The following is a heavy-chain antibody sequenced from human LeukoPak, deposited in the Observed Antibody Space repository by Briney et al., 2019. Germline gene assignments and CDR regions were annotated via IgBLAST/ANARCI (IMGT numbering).Heavy chain of an antibody. J-gene: IGHJ4*02. D-gene: IGHD3-16*01. CDR3: TRVHGRGRCGY. CDR2: IKSKTDGGTA. Sequence: GGSVRLSCAASGLTVSNAWMSWVRQAPGKGLEWVGRIKSKTDGGTADYAAPVKGRLTISRDDSKNTLYLQMNSLQTEDTAVYYCTRVHGRGRCGYWGQGTLVTVSS. CDR1: GLTVSNAW. V-gene: IGHV3-15*01.